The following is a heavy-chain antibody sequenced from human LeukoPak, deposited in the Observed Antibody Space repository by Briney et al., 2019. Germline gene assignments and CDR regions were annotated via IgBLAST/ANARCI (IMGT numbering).Heavy chain of an antibody. V-gene: IGHV1-18*04. D-gene: IGHD3-10*01. Sequence: ASVKVSCKASGYTFTSYGISWVRQAPGQGLEWIGWISAYNGNTNYAQKLQGRVTMTTDTSTSTDYMELRSLRSDDAAVYYCARSGYYGSGSYHNWFDPWGQGTLVTVSS. CDR3: ARSGYYGSGSYHNWFDP. CDR1: GYTFTSYG. CDR2: ISAYNGNT. J-gene: IGHJ5*02.